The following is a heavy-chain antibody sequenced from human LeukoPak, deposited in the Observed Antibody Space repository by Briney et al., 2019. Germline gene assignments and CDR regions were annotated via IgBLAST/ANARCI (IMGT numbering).Heavy chain of an antibody. V-gene: IGHV3-23*01. CDR2: CSGSGGSK. CDR1: GFTFSYYA. D-gene: IGHD4-17*01. J-gene: IGHJ5*02. Sequence: GGSLRLSCADSGFTFSYYAMNWVREALGKGLEWVSACSGSGGSKYYADSVKGRFTISRDNSKNTLYLQMNTLTAEDTAVYYCAKAYGDYVGSFDNWGQGTLVTVSS. CDR3: AKAYGDYVGSFDN.